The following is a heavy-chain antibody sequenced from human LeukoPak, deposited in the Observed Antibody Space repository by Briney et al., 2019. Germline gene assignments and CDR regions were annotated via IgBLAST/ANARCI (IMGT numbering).Heavy chain of an antibody. CDR2: THYSGAT. V-gene: IGHV4-59*01. J-gene: IGHJ3*02. CDR3: ASGYCGGACQLGGVDM. D-gene: IGHD2-21*02. CDR1: GGSISPYY. Sequence: SETLSLTCTVSGGSISPYYWSWLRQPPGKGLEYIGYTHYSGATNYNPSLKSRVTISLDTSGNQFSLKLSSVTAADTAVYYCASGYCGGACQLGGVDMWGQGTMVTVSS.